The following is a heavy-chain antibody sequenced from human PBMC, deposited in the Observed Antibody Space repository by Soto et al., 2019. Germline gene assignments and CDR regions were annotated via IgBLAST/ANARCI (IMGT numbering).Heavy chain of an antibody. CDR2: IYYSGST. CDR1: GGSISSSSYY. J-gene: IGHJ4*02. CDR3: ARPVLGAAAGSDYFDY. Sequence: QLQLQESGPGLVKPSETLSLTCTVSGGSISSSSYYWGWIRQPPGKGLEWIGSIYYSGSTYYNPSLTSRVTISVDTSKNQFSLKLSSVTAADTAVYYCARPVLGAAAGSDYFDYWGQGTLVTVSS. D-gene: IGHD6-13*01. V-gene: IGHV4-39*01.